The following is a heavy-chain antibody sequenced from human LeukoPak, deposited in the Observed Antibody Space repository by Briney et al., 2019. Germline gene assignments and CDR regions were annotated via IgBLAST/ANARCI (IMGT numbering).Heavy chain of an antibody. J-gene: IGHJ3*02. V-gene: IGHV4-59*01. D-gene: IGHD6-13*01. CDR1: GGSIGSYY. CDR2: IYYSGST. CDR3: ARDRYSSSWFDAFDI. Sequence: KPSETLSLNCTVSGGSIGSYYWSWIRQPPGKGLEWIGYIYYSGSTNYNPSLKSRVTISVDTSKNQFSLNLNSVTAADTAVYYCARDRYSSSWFDAFDIWGQGTMVTVSS.